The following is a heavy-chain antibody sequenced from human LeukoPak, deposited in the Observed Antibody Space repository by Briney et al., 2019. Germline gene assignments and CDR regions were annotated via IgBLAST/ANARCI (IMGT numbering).Heavy chain of an antibody. CDR3: ATDVSPTRRDYYDSWRYAFDI. J-gene: IGHJ3*02. CDR2: IRYDGSNK. CDR1: GFTFSSYG. V-gene: IGHV3-30*02. D-gene: IGHD3-22*01. Sequence: PGGSVRLSCAASGFTFSSYGMHWVRQAPGKGLEWVAFIRYDGSNKYYADSVKGRFTISRDNSKNTLYLQMNSLRAEDTAVYYCATDVSPTRRDYYDSWRYAFDIWGQGTMVTVSS.